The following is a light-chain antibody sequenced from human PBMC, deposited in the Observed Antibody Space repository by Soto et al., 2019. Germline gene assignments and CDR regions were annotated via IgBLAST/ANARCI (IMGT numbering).Light chain of an antibody. CDR1: QSVSSNY. J-gene: IGKJ1*01. V-gene: IGKV3-20*01. CDR2: GAS. CDR3: PDSGGLQGR. Sequence: TKSPVTLSLSPRDRVTLSCRASQSVSSNYLAWYQQKPGQAPRLLIYGASSRATGIPDRFSGSGSGTDLTLTISRLEPEDFVLYYCPDSGGLQGRFGEGTKVDIK.